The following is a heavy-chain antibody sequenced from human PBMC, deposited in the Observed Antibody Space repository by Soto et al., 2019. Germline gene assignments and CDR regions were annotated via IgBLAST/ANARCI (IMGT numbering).Heavy chain of an antibody. D-gene: IGHD2-15*01. CDR3: ARYSYIPSDAFDI. CDR1: GFTFSNYG. CDR2: ISGSGGST. V-gene: IGHV3-23*01. Sequence: EVQLLESGGGLVQPGGSLRLSCAASGFTFSNYGMSWVRQAPGKGLEWVSTISGSGGSTYYADSVKGRFTISRDSSKSTLYLQMNSLRAEDTAVYYCARYSYIPSDAFDIWGQGTMVTVSS. J-gene: IGHJ3*02.